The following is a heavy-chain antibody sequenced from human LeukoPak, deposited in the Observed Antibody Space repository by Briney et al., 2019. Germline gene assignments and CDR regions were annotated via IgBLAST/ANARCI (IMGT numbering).Heavy chain of an antibody. CDR1: GGSISSSNW. J-gene: IGHJ4*02. D-gene: IGHD1-26*01. V-gene: IGHV4-4*02. Sequence: PSETLSLTCAVSGGSISSSNWWSWVRQPPGKGLEWVGEIYHSGSTNYNPSLKSRVTISVDKSKNQFSLKLSSVTAADTAVYYCARAGWDRGSSRDYFDYWGQGTLVTVSS. CDR3: ARAGWDRGSSRDYFDY. CDR2: IYHSGST.